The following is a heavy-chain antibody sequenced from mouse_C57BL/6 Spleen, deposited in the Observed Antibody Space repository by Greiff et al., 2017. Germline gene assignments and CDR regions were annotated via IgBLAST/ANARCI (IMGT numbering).Heavy chain of an antibody. CDR3: ARGVLRDPFYYYAMDY. Sequence: DVMLVESGGGLVKPGGSLKLSCAASGFTFSSYTMSWVRQTPEKRLEWVATISGGGGNTYYPDSVKGRFTISRDNAKNTLYLQMSSLRSEDTALYYCARGVLRDPFYYYAMDYWGQGTSVTVSS. V-gene: IGHV5-9*01. CDR1: GFTFSSYT. D-gene: IGHD1-1*01. CDR2: ISGGGGNT. J-gene: IGHJ4*01.